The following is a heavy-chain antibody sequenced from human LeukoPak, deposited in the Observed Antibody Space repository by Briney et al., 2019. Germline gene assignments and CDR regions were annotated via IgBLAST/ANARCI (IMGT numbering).Heavy chain of an antibody. CDR1: GYTFTSYG. Sequence: EASVKVSCKASGYTFTSYGISWVRQAPGQGLEWMGWISAYNGNTNYAQKLQGRVTMTTGTSTSTAYMELRSLRSDDTAVYYCARDCSGGSCYDYWGQGTLVTVSS. CDR2: ISAYNGNT. V-gene: IGHV1-18*01. D-gene: IGHD2-15*01. J-gene: IGHJ4*02. CDR3: ARDCSGGSCYDY.